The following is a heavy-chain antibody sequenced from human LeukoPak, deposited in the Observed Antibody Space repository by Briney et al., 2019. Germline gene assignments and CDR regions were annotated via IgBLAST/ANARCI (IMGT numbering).Heavy chain of an antibody. CDR1: GYTFTSYD. CDR3: ARGRLVAAAGTLDP. Sequence: ASVKVSCKASGYTFTSYDINWVRQATGQGLEWMGWMNPNSGNTGYAQKFQGRATMTRNTSISTAYMELSSLRSEDTAVYYCARGRLVAAAGTLDPWGQGTLVTVSS. D-gene: IGHD6-13*01. CDR2: MNPNSGNT. J-gene: IGHJ5*02. V-gene: IGHV1-8*01.